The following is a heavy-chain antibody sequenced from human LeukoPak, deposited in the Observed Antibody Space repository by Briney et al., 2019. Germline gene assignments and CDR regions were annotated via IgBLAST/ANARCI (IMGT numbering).Heavy chain of an antibody. V-gene: IGHV1-69*02. CDR3: ARALGYCSSTSCHTSDYYYGMDV. D-gene: IGHD2-2*02. CDR1: GGTFSSYT. CDR2: IIPILGIA. J-gene: IGHJ6*02. Sequence: GASVKVSCKASGGTFSSYTISWVRQAPGQGLEWMGRIIPILGIANYAQKFQGRVTITADKSTSTAYMELSSLRSEDTAVYYCARALGYCSSTSCHTSDYYYGMDVWGQGTTVTVSS.